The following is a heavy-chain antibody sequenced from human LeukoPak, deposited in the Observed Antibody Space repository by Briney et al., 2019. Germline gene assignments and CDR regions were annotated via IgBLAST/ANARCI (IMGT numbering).Heavy chain of an antibody. D-gene: IGHD3-10*01. J-gene: IGHJ5*02. Sequence: PSETLSLTCTVSGGSISSYYWSWIRQPPGKGLEWIGYIYYSGSTNYNPSLKSRVTISVGTSKNQFSLKLSSVTAADTAVYYCARHMDPGTMVRGVTSKTFDPWGQGTLVTVSS. CDR3: ARHMDPGTMVRGVTSKTFDP. CDR1: GGSISSYY. CDR2: IYYSGST. V-gene: IGHV4-59*08.